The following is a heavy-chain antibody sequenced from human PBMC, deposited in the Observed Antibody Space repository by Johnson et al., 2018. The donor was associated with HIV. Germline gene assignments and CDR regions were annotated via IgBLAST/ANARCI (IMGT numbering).Heavy chain of an antibody. CDR2: IKQDGSEK. V-gene: IGHV3-7*01. CDR3: ARVSGWYEKGAFDI. D-gene: IGHD6-19*01. CDR1: GITFSSYW. Sequence: EVQLVESGGGFVQPGGSLRLSCAASGITFSSYWMSWVRQAPGKGLEWVANIKQDGSEKSYVDSVKGRFTISRDNAKNSLYLQMNSLKAEDTAVYYCARVSGWYEKGAFDIWGQGTMVTVSS. J-gene: IGHJ3*02.